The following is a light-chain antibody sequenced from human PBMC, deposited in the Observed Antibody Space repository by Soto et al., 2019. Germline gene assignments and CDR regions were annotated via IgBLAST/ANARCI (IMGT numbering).Light chain of an antibody. J-gene: IGKJ1*01. V-gene: IGKV3-20*01. CDR2: GAS. CDR1: QGVASNY. Sequence: DIVLTQSPCTLSLSPGERTTLSCTASQGVASNYLAWYQQKPGQAPRPLIYGASSRATGAPDRFSGSGSGTDFTLTISRLEPEDSAVYYCQQYGSSPWTFGQGTKVDIK. CDR3: QQYGSSPWT.